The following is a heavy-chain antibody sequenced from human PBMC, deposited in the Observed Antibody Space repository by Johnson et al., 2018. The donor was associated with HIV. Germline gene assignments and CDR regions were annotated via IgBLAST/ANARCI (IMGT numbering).Heavy chain of an antibody. CDR1: GFNFSDYY. V-gene: IGHV3-11*04. D-gene: IGHD4-17*01. J-gene: IGHJ3*02. CDR3: ARPADYGDYSRDAFDI. CDR2: ISNSGSTI. Sequence: QVLLVESGGGLVKPGGSLRLSCAASGFNFSDYYMSWIRQAPGKGLEWISYISNSGSTIYYADSVKGRFTISRDNAKNSLYLQMNSLRVEDTALYYCARPADYGDYSRDAFDIWDQGTMVTVSS.